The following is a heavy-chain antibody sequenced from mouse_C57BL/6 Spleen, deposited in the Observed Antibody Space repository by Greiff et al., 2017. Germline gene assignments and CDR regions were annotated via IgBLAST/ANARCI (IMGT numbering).Heavy chain of an antibody. D-gene: IGHD2-2*01. CDR1: GFTFSNYW. CDR3: TSTMVTFDY. Sequence: EVKVEESGGGLVQPGGSMKLSCVASGFTFSNYWMNWVRPSPEKGLEWVAQIRLKSDNYATHYAESVKGRFTISRDDSKSSVYLQMNNVRAEDTGIYYCTSTMVTFDYWGQGTTLTVSS. J-gene: IGHJ2*01. V-gene: IGHV6-3*01. CDR2: IRLKSDNYAT.